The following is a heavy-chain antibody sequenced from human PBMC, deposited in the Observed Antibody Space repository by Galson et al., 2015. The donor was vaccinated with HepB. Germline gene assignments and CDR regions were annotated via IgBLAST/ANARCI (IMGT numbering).Heavy chain of an antibody. Sequence: PGGTFISFGIHWVRQAPGQGLEWMGGIVPVFGTTNYAQTFEGRVTLTADESTSTAYMELSSLRSEDTAIYYCATARSRVAVTAPSDYWGQGTLVTVSS. V-gene: IGHV1-69*01. CDR1: GGTFISFG. CDR3: ATARSRVAVTAPSDY. J-gene: IGHJ4*02. D-gene: IGHD2-21*02. CDR2: IVPVFGTT.